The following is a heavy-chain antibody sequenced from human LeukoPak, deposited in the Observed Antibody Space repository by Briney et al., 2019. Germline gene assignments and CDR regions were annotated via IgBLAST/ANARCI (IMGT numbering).Heavy chain of an antibody. Sequence: ASVKVSCKASGYTFTGYYMHWVRRAPGQRLEWMGWINAGNGNTKYSQEFQGRVTITRDTSASTAYMELSSLRSEDMAVYYCARESLAATPGYYYYMDVWGKGTTVTVSS. J-gene: IGHJ6*03. CDR2: INAGNGNT. V-gene: IGHV1-3*03. CDR1: GYTFTGYY. CDR3: ARESLAATPGYYYYMDV. D-gene: IGHD2-15*01.